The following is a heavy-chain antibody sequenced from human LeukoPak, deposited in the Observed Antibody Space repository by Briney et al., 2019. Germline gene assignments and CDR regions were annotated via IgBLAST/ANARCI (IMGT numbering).Heavy chain of an antibody. CDR1: GFTFGTSW. CDR2: IYVDGIEK. D-gene: IGHD2-2*01. V-gene: IGHV3-7*01. CDR3: ARTVVEVRAASDVFDI. J-gene: IGHJ3*02. Sequence: GGSLRLSCAVSGFTFGTSWMSWVRQAPGKGLEWLANIYVDGIEKYYVDPVKGRFTISRDNAKNSLYLQMDSLRVEDTAVYYCARTVVEVRAASDVFDIWGQGTMVTVSS.